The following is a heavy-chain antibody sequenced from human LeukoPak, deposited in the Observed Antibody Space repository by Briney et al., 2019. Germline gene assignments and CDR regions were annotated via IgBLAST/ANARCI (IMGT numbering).Heavy chain of an antibody. J-gene: IGHJ4*02. CDR3: ASTPLGATRPFDD. Sequence: SETLSLTCTVSGGSMSSGTYYWGWIRQPPGKGLEWIGTIYYSGTTYYNPSLKSRVTISIDTSKNQFSLKLSSVTAADTAVYYCASTPLGATRPFDDWGQGTLVTVSS. D-gene: IGHD5-12*01. CDR2: IYYSGTT. V-gene: IGHV4-39*01. CDR1: GGSMSSGTYY.